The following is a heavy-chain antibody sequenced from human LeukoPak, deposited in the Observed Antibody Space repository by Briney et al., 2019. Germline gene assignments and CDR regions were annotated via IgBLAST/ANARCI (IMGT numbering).Heavy chain of an antibody. CDR2: ISWNSGSI. CDR3: AKDMAGSFEYFDY. D-gene: IGHD6-19*01. Sequence: PGGSLRLSCAASGFTFDDYAMHWVRQAPGKGLEWVSGISWNSGSIDYADSVKGRFTISRDNAKNSLYLQMNSLRAEDTALYYCAKDMAGSFEYFDYWCQGTLVTVSS. CDR1: GFTFDDYA. J-gene: IGHJ4*02. V-gene: IGHV3-9*01.